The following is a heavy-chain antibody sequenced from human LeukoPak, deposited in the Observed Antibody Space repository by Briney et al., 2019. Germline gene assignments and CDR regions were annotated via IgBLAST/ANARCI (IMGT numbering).Heavy chain of an antibody. CDR2: IYFSGTT. D-gene: IGHD3-22*01. CDR3: ARGQFYHDSTGYSD. V-gene: IGHV4-59*01. J-gene: IGHJ4*02. Sequence: PSETLSPTCTVSGGSMSNYYWIWIRQPPGKGLEWIGYIYFSGTTSYNPSLKSRVTISVDTSKNQFSLKLNSVTAADAAVYYCARGQFYHDSTGYSDWGQGTLVTVSS. CDR1: GGSMSNYY.